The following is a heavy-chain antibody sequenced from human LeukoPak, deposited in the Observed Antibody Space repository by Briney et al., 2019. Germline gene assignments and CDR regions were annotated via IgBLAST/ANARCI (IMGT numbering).Heavy chain of an antibody. J-gene: IGHJ5*02. CDR2: IYYSGTT. Sequence: SETLSLTCIVSSGSISSGNYFWSWIRQPPGKGLEWIGYIYYSGTTNYNPSLKSRVTISVDTSKNQFSLKLSSVTAADTAVYFCARGDVLRNFDWFGSFDPWGQGTLVTVSS. V-gene: IGHV4-61*01. CDR1: SGSISSGNYF. CDR3: ARGDVLRNFDWFGSFDP. D-gene: IGHD3-9*01.